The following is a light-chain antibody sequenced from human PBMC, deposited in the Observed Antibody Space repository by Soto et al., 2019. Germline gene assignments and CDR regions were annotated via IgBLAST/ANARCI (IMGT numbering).Light chain of an antibody. Sequence: LLTQSPSTLSLSPGERATLSCRARQSVSSTLAWYQQKPGHAPRPRIYGASTRAAGIPARFSGRGSGTDFTLTSTRLPSEDFGVYYCHQHNNWWTFGQGTKVYIK. CDR2: GAS. CDR1: QSVSST. J-gene: IGKJ1*01. V-gene: IGKV3-15*01. CDR3: HQHNNWWT.